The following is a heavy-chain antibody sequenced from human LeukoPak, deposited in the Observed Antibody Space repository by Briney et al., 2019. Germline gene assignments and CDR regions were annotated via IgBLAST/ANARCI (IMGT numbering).Heavy chain of an antibody. CDR1: GDSASSNSAA. V-gene: IGHV6-1*01. Sequence: SQTLSLTCAISGDSASSNSAAWNWLRQSPWRGLEWLGRTYYRSKWYKDYAISVKSRITINPDTSKNQFSLQLNSVTPEDTAVYYCARGWLRSGFDYWGQGTLVTVSS. D-gene: IGHD5-12*01. J-gene: IGHJ4*02. CDR2: TYYRSKWYK. CDR3: ARGWLRSGFDY.